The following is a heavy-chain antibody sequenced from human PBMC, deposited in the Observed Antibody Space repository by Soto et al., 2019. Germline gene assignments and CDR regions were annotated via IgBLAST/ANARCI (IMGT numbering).Heavy chain of an antibody. D-gene: IGHD3-22*01. V-gene: IGHV1-18*01. Sequence: QVQLVHSGGEVKKPGASVKVSCKASGYTFSSYGINWVRQAPGQGLEWLGWLSPYDGNTKYAQILQGRVSMTTDTSTKTAYMEVRSLRSDDTAVYYCARGGYYDSSGSRNYHYYGMNVWGQGTTVTVSS. CDR2: LSPYDGNT. CDR1: GYTFSSYG. CDR3: ARGGYYDSSGSRNYHYYGMNV. J-gene: IGHJ6*02.